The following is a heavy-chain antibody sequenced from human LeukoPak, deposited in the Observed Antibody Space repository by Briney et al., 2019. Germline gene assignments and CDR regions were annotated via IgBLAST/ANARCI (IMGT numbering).Heavy chain of an antibody. V-gene: IGHV1-69*13. J-gene: IGHJ4*02. CDR1: GDTFSSYA. CDR3: ARANTLHSSSFDY. CDR2: IIPIFGTA. D-gene: IGHD6-6*01. Sequence: SVKVSCKASGDTFSSYAISWVRQAPGQGLEWMGGIIPIFGTANYAQKFQGRVTITADESTSTAYMELSSLRSEDTAVYYCARANTLHSSSFDYWGQGTLVTVSS.